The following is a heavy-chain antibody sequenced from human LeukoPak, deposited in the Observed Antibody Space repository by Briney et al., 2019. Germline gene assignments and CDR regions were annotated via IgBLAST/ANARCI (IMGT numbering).Heavy chain of an antibody. V-gene: IGHV4-4*07. J-gene: IGHJ4*02. CDR1: GGSISSYY. D-gene: IGHD6-13*01. Sequence: SETLSLTCTVSGGSISSYYWSWIRQPAGKGLEWIGRIYTSGSTNYNPSLKSRVTMSVDTSKNQFSLKLSSVTAADTAVYYCARVWYSSTQGPYYFDYWGQGTLVTVSS. CDR3: ARVWYSSTQGPYYFDY. CDR2: IYTSGST.